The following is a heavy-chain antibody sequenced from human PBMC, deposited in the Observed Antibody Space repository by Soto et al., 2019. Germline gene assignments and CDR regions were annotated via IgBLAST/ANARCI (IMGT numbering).Heavy chain of an antibody. CDR1: GFTFSSYA. V-gene: IGHV3-30-3*01. CDR3: ARDLGSWSDAPYYYGMDV. D-gene: IGHD6-13*01. J-gene: IGHJ6*02. Sequence: PGGSLRLSCAASGFTFSSYAMHWVRQAPGKGLEWVAVISYDGSNKYYADSVKGRFTISRDNSKNTLYLQMNSLRAEDTAVYYCARDLGSWSDAPYYYGMDVWGQGTTVNVSS. CDR2: ISYDGSNK.